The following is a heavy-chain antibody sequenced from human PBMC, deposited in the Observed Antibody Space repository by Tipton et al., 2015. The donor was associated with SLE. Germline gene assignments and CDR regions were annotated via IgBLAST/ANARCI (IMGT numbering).Heavy chain of an antibody. Sequence: TLSLTCIVSGGSISSYYWSWFRQSPGRGLEWIGHIYDTGATNYNPSLKSRVTMSVDTSKNQFSLRLTSVTPVDTAVYYCARESVGAGFDPWGQGTLVTVSP. J-gene: IGHJ5*02. V-gene: IGHV4-59*01. CDR1: GGSISSYY. CDR3: ARESVGAGFDP. CDR2: IYDTGAT. D-gene: IGHD3-10*01.